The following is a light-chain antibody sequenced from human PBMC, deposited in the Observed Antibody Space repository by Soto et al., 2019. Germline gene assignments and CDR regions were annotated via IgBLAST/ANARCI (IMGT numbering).Light chain of an antibody. CDR3: LQHKSYTWT. CDR2: GAS. Sequence: EIVLTQSPCTLSLSPGEGGTLSCRASQSISGNLAWYQQKTGQAPRLLIYGASTRATGIPARFSGSGYGTEFTLTISSMQYEDFETYLCLQHKSYTWTFGQGTKVDIK. V-gene: IGKV3-15*01. J-gene: IGKJ1*01. CDR1: QSISGN.